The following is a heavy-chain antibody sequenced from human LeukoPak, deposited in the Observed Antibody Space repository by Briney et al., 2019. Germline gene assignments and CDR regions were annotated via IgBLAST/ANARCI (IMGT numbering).Heavy chain of an antibody. CDR1: GFTFSSYS. V-gene: IGHV3-21*01. Sequence: GGSLRLSCAASGFTFSSYSMNWVRQAPGKGLEWVSSISSSSSYIYYADSVKGRFTISRDNAKNSLYLQMNSLRAEDTAVYYCARELELSPDSYYYMDVWGKGTTVTVSS. CDR2: ISSSSSYI. D-gene: IGHD1-7*01. J-gene: IGHJ6*03. CDR3: ARELELSPDSYYYMDV.